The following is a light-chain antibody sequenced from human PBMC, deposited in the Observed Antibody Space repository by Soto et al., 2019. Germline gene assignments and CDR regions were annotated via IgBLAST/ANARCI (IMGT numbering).Light chain of an antibody. CDR2: SSS. CDR1: QGIGNH. J-gene: IGKJ4*01. Sequence: DIQMTQSPSSLSASVGDRVTIACRASQGIGNHLSWYQQKPGKVPKLLIYSSSTLQSGVPSRFSGSGSGTEFTLTISSLQPEDVATYYCQKHDYSPLTFGGETKVDIK. CDR3: QKHDYSPLT. V-gene: IGKV1-27*01.